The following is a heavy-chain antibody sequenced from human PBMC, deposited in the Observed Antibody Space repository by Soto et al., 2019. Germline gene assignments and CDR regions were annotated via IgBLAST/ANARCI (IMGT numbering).Heavy chain of an antibody. CDR2: IKWNGAST. Sequence: EVQLVESGGGVVRPGGSLRLSCAASGFNFGDYGVSWVRQAPGKGLEWVAGIKWNGASTGYADSVKGRFIVSRDNAQNSVYLQMNSLRSEETAFFYSARVRASGGGGDYFQYWGQGTLVTVSS. CDR3: ARVRASGGGGDYFQY. V-gene: IGHV3-20*04. D-gene: IGHD6-19*01. J-gene: IGHJ4*02. CDR1: GFNFGDYG.